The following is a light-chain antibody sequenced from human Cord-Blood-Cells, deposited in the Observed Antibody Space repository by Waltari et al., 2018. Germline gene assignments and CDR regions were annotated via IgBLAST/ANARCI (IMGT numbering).Light chain of an antibody. Sequence: EIVLTQSPGTLSLSPGERATLSRSASQSVSSSYLAWYQQKPGQAPRLLIYGASSRATGIPDRFSGSASGTDFTLTISRLEPEDFAVYYCQQYGSSPSFGQGTKREIK. CDR1: QSVSSSY. CDR3: QQYGSSPS. V-gene: IGKV3-20*01. CDR2: GAS. J-gene: IGKJ2*03.